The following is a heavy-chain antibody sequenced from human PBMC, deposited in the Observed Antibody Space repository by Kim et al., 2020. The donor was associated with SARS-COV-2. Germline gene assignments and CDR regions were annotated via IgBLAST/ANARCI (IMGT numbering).Heavy chain of an antibody. CDR2: ISYDGSNK. Sequence: GGSLRLSCAASGFTFSSYGMHWVRQAPGKGLEWVAVISYDGSNKYYADSVKGRFTISRDNSKNTLYLQMNSLRAEDTAVYYCAKDRIAAAGKSSYYYYGMDVWGQGTTVTVSS. J-gene: IGHJ6*02. CDR1: GFTFSSYG. D-gene: IGHD6-13*01. CDR3: AKDRIAAAGKSSYYYYGMDV. V-gene: IGHV3-30*18.